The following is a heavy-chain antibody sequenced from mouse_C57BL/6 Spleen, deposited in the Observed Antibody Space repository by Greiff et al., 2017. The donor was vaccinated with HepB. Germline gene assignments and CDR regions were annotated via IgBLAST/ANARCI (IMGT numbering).Heavy chain of an antibody. V-gene: IGHV5-17*01. Sequence: VQLNESGGGLVKPGGSLKLSCAASGFTFSDYGMHWVRQAPEKGLEWVAYISSGSSTIYYADTVKGRFTISRDNAKNTLFLQMTSLRSEDTAMYYCARRDYLYAMDYWGQGTSVTVSS. J-gene: IGHJ4*01. CDR1: GFTFSDYG. D-gene: IGHD2-4*01. CDR2: ISSGSSTI. CDR3: ARRDYLYAMDY.